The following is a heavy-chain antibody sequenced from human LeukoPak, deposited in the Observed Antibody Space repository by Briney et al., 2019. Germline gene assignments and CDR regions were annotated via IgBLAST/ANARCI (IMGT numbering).Heavy chain of an antibody. D-gene: IGHD3-22*01. Sequence: GGSLRLSCAVSGFTFSNFAMHWVRQPPGKGLEWVAVTSYDGGNEYYAEAVEGRFTITRDNSKNTLYLQMNSLRGEDTAVYYCVRDLDDSSGSYLDYWGQGTLVTVSS. CDR1: GFTFSNFA. J-gene: IGHJ4*02. CDR3: VRDLDDSSGSYLDY. V-gene: IGHV3-30*03. CDR2: TSYDGGNE.